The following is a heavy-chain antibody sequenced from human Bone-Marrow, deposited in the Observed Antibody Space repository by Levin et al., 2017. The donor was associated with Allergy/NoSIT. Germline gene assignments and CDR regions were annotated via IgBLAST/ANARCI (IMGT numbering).Heavy chain of an antibody. J-gene: IGHJ3*02. CDR2: VYYSGSP. CDR1: GGSISSSTYY. Sequence: PSQTLSLTCTVSGGSISSSTYYWGWIRQPPGKGLEWMGSVYYSGSPHYNPSLKSRVTISVDTPNNQFSLKLSSVTAADTAMYYCARIYSSGWYGYGFDIWGQGTLVTVSS. CDR3: ARIYSSGWYGYGFDI. V-gene: IGHV4-39*01. D-gene: IGHD6-19*01.